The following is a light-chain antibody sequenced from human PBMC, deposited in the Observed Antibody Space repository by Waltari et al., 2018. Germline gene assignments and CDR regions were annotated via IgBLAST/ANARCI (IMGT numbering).Light chain of an antibody. Sequence: DIVMTQSPDSLAVSLGERATINCKSSQSVLYSSNNNNYLAWYQQRPGQPPKLLIYWASTRESVVPDRFSGSGSGTDFTLTISSLQAEDVAVYYCQQYYGTPLTFGGGTKVEIK. CDR3: QQYYGTPLT. J-gene: IGKJ4*01. CDR1: QSVLYSSNNNNY. V-gene: IGKV4-1*01. CDR2: WAS.